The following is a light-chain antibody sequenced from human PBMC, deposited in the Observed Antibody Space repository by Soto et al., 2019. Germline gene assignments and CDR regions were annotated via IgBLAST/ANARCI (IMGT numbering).Light chain of an antibody. V-gene: IGKV1-12*01. J-gene: IGKJ4*01. CDR3: QQASSFPLT. CDR2: GAS. CDR1: QLISSW. Sequence: IQMTQSPSSVSASVGDSVTITCRASQLISSWLAWYQVKPGKAPKLLIYGASNRESGVPSSFSGSESGTLFPLTINSLQPEDFATYYCQQASSFPLTFGGGTEVEV.